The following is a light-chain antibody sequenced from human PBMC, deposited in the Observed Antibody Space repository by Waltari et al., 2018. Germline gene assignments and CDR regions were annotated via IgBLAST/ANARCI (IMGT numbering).Light chain of an antibody. Sequence: IQLTQSPSSLSASVGDRVTITCRASQGISSYLAWYQQNPGKAPKLLIYAASTLQSGVPSRCSGSGSGTDFTLTISSLQPEDVSTYYCQQLNSYPSWTFGQGTKVEIK. CDR2: AAS. J-gene: IGKJ1*01. CDR3: QQLNSYPSWT. CDR1: QGISSY. V-gene: IGKV1-9*01.